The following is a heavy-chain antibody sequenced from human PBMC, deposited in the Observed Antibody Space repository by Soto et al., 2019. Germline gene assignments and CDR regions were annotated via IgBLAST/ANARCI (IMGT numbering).Heavy chain of an antibody. CDR3: ATVLGYGTQDFDY. Sequence: QLQLQESGPGLVKPSETLSLTCTVSGGSISSSSYYWGWIRQPPGKGLEWIGSIYYSGSTYYNPSLKSRVTISVDTSKNQFSLKLSSVTAADTAVYYCATVLGYGTQDFDYWGQGTLVTVSS. CDR2: IYYSGST. J-gene: IGHJ4*02. D-gene: IGHD5-12*01. V-gene: IGHV4-39*01. CDR1: GGSISSSSYY.